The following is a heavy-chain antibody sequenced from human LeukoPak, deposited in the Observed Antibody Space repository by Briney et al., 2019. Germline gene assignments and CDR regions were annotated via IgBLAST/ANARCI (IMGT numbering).Heavy chain of an antibody. J-gene: IGHJ6*03. CDR2: LSYGGST. V-gene: IGHV4-61*01. D-gene: IGHD5-24*01. CDR3: AREYGRWLSAGYYHYMDV. CDR1: GGSISSSSYY. Sequence: ASETLSLTCTVSGGSISSSSYYWGWIRQPPGKGLEWIGYLSYGGSTIYSPSLKSRATISIDTSENQFSLKLKSVSAADTAVYYCAREYGRWLSAGYYHYMDVWGKGTTVTVSS.